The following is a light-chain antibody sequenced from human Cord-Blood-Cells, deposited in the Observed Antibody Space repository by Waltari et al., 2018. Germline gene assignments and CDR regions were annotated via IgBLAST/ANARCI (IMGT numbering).Light chain of an antibody. V-gene: IGKV4-1*01. J-gene: IGKJ1*01. CDR3: QQYDSTPRT. CDR1: QSVLYSSNNTNY. CDR2: WAS. Sequence: DIVITQSPASLAVSLGERAPIHCKSRQSVLYSSNNTNYLAWYQQKPGQTPKLLIYWASTRESGVPDRFSGSGSGTDFTLTISSLQAEDVAVYYCQQYDSTPRTFGQGTKVEIK.